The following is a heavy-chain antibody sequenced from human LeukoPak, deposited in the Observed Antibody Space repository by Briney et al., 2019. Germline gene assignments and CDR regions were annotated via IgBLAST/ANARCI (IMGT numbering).Heavy chain of an antibody. J-gene: IGHJ3*02. V-gene: IGHV4-31*11. CDR3: ARELRNDDAFDI. Sequence: PSETLSLTCAVYGGSFSGYYWSWIRQHPGKSLEWIGYIYYSGSTYYNPSLKSRVTISVDTSKNQFSLKLSSVTAADTAVYYCARELRNDDAFDIWGQGTMVTVSS. CDR2: IYYSGST. CDR1: GGSFSGYY.